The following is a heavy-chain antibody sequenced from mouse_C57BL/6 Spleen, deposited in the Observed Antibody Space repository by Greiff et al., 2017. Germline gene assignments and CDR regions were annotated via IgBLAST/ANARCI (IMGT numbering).Heavy chain of an antibody. CDR1: GYTFTSYW. CDR2: IDPSDSYT. CDR3: GRREMGNDGAY. Sequence: QVQLKQPGAELVKPGASVKLSCTASGYTFTSYWMPWVKQRPGQGLEWIGEIDPSDSYTNYNQKFKGKATLTVDTSSSTAYMQLSSLTSEDSSVYYCGRREMGNDGAYWGHGTLVTVSA. V-gene: IGHV1-50*01. J-gene: IGHJ3*01. D-gene: IGHD2-2*01.